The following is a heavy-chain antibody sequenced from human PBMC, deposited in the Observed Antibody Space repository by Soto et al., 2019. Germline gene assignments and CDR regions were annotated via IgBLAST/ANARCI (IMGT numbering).Heavy chain of an antibody. Sequence: SETLSLTCAVYGGSISGYYWSWIRQPPGKGLEWIGYIYYSGSTNYNPSLKSRVTISVDTSKNQFSLKLSSVTAADTAVYYCARHQGSWDVWGKGTTVTVSS. CDR1: GGSISGYY. V-gene: IGHV4-59*08. J-gene: IGHJ6*04. CDR3: ARHQGSWDV. CDR2: IYYSGST.